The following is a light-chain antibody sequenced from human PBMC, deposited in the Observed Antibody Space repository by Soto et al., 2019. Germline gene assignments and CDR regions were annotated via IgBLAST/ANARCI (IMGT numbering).Light chain of an antibody. Sequence: QSALTQPASVSGSPGQSITISCTGTSSDVGGYNYDSWYQQHPGKAPKLMIYEVSNRPSGVSNRFSGSKSGNTASLTISGLQAEDEADYYCSSYTSSNTLVFGGGTKLTVL. J-gene: IGLJ3*02. CDR3: SSYTSSNTLV. V-gene: IGLV2-14*01. CDR1: SSDVGGYNY. CDR2: EVS.